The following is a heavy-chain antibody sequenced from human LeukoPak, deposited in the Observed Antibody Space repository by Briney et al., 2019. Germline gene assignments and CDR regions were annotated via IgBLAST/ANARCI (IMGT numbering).Heavy chain of an antibody. CDR3: ARLGSIAAAGTPDY. V-gene: IGHV3-11*06. D-gene: IGHD6-13*01. J-gene: IGHJ4*02. CDR2: ISGTSSYT. Sequence: GGSLRLSCAASGFTFSDYYMSWIRQAPGKGLEWVSYISGTSSYTTYEDSVKGRFTISRANAKNSLYLQMNSLRGEDTAVYYCARLGSIAAAGTPDYWGQGTLVTVSS. CDR1: GFTFSDYY.